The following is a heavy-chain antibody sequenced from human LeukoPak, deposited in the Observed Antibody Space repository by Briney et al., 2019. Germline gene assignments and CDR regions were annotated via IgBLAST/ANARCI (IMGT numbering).Heavy chain of an antibody. CDR2: IGGRGGST. Sequence: GGSLTLSCAASGFTFSSYTMNWVRQAPGEGLEWVSAIGGRGGSTFYADSVKGGFTISRDNSKSTLDLQMNSLSAEDTAVYYCARASYSETYQYYFDYWGQGTPVTVSS. D-gene: IGHD1-26*01. J-gene: IGHJ4*02. CDR3: ARASYSETYQYYFDY. CDR1: GFTFSSYT. V-gene: IGHV3-23*01.